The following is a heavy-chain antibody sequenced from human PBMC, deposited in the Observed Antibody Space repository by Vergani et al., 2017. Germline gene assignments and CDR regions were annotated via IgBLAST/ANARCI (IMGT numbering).Heavy chain of an antibody. J-gene: IGHJ3*02. V-gene: IGHV4-59*01. CDR3: ARLGILGDTAYGPDAFDI. D-gene: IGHD5-18*01. CDR1: GGSISSYY. CDR2: IYYSGST. Sequence: QVQLQESGPGLVKPSETLSLTCTVSGGSISSYYWSWIRQPPGKGLEWIGYIYYSGSTNYNPSLKSRVTISVDTSKNQFSLKLSSVTAADTAVYYCARLGILGDTAYGPDAFDIWGQGTTVTVSS.